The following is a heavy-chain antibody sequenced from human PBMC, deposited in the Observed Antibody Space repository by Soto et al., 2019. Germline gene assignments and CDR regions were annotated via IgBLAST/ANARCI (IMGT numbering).Heavy chain of an antibody. CDR1: GYSISSGYY. Sequence: PSETLSLTCAVSGYSISSGYYWGWIRQPPGKGLEWIGSIYHSGSTYYNPSLKSRVTISVDTSKNQFSLKLSSVTAADTAVYYCARGAANYYYYGMDVWGQGTTVTVSS. V-gene: IGHV4-38-2*01. CDR2: IYHSGST. CDR3: ARGAANYYYYGMDV. J-gene: IGHJ6*02. D-gene: IGHD5-18*01.